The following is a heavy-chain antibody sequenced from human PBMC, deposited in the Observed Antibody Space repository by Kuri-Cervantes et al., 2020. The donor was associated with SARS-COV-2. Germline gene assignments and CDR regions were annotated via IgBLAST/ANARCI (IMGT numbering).Heavy chain of an antibody. CDR1: GGSISSSSYY. CDR2: IYYSGST. D-gene: IGHD6-19*01. CDR3: ARDTYRAGRGWSDFSPPDAFDI. J-gene: IGHJ3*02. Sequence: GSLRLSCTVSGGSISSSSYYWGWIRQPPGKGLEWIGSIYYSGSTYYNPSLKSRVTISVDTSKNQFSLKLSSVTAADTAVYYCARDTYRAGRGWSDFSPPDAFDIWGQGTMVTVSS. V-gene: IGHV4-39*07.